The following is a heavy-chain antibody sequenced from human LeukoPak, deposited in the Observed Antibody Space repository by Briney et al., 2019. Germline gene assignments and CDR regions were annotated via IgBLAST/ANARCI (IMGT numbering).Heavy chain of an antibody. D-gene: IGHD4-17*01. CDR3: ASHDYGDYAPLDY. Sequence: GGSLRLSCAASGFTFSDYDMSWIRQAPGKGLEWVSYISSSGSTIYYADSVKGRFTISRDNAKNSLYLQMKSLRAEDTAVYYCASHDYGDYAPLDYWGQGTLVTVSS. J-gene: IGHJ4*02. V-gene: IGHV3-11*01. CDR1: GFTFSDYD. CDR2: ISSSGSTI.